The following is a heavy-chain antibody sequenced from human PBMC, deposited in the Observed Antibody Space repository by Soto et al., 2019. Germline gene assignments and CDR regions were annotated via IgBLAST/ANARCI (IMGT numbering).Heavy chain of an antibody. CDR2: MNPNSGNT. CDR1: GYTFTSYD. V-gene: IGHV1-8*01. J-gene: IGHJ5*02. Sequence: ASVKVSCKASGYTFTSYDINWVRQATGQGLEWMGWMNPNSGNTGYAQKFQGRVTMTRNTSISTAYMELSSLRSEDTAVYYCARSGYCSGGSCYDWFDPWGQGTLVTVSS. CDR3: ARSGYCSGGSCYDWFDP. D-gene: IGHD2-15*01.